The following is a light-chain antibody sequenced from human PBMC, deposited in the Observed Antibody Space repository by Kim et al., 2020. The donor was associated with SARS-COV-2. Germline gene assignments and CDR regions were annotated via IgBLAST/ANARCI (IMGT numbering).Light chain of an antibody. J-gene: IGLJ2*01. Sequence: SYELTQPLSVSVALGQTARITCEGNNIGSKNVYWYQQKPGQAPVLVIYRDNIRPSGIPERFSGYNSGSTATLTFSRAQAGDEADYYCQVWDSSTVIFGGG. V-gene: IGLV3-9*01. CDR3: QVWDSSTVI. CDR1: NIGSKN. CDR2: RDN.